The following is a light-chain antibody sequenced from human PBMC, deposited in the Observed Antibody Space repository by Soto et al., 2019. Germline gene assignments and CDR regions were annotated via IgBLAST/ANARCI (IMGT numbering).Light chain of an antibody. CDR1: QSVSSN. Sequence: EIVMTQSAATLSVSPGERATRSCRASQSVSSNLAWYQQKPGQAPRLLIYGASTRATGIPARFSGSGSGTEFTLTISSLQSEDFAVYYCQQYNNWPTFGQGTKADIK. CDR2: GAS. V-gene: IGKV3-15*01. J-gene: IGKJ1*01. CDR3: QQYNNWPT.